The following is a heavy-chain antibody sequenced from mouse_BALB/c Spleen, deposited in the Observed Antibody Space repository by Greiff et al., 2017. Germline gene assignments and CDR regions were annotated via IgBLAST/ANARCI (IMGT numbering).Heavy chain of an antibody. Sequence: DVLLVESGGGLVKPGGSLKLSCAASGFTFSSYAMSWVRQSPEKRLEWVAEISSGGSYTYYPDTVTGRFTIPSDNAKNTLYLEMSSLRSEDTAVYYCAGDRAIIATRDYYAMDYWGQGTSVTVSS. V-gene: IGHV5-9-4*01. CDR3: AGDRAIIATRDYYAMDY. CDR2: ISSGGSYT. D-gene: IGHD3-1*01. J-gene: IGHJ4*01. CDR1: GFTFSSYA.